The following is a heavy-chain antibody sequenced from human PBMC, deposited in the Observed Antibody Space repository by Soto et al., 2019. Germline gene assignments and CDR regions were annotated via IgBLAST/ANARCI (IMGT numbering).Heavy chain of an antibody. CDR1: GFTFSSYA. CDR3: ARDRGEAYCGGDCYSYYFDY. Sequence: VGSLRLSCAASGFTFSSYAMHWVRQAPGKGLEWVAVISYDGSNKYYADSVKGRFTISRDNSKNTLYLQMNSLRAEDTAVYYCARDRGEAYCGGDCYSYYFDYWGQGTLVTVSS. J-gene: IGHJ4*02. D-gene: IGHD2-21*02. CDR2: ISYDGSNK. V-gene: IGHV3-30-3*01.